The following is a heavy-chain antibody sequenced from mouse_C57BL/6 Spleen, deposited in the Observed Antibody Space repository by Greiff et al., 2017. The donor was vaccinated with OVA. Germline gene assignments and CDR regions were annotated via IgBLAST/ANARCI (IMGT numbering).Heavy chain of an antibody. Sequence: QVQLQQPGAELVKPGASVKLSCKASGYTFTSYWMQWVKQRPGQGLEWIGEIDPSDSYTNYNQKFKGKATLTVDTSSSTAYMQLSSLTSEDSAVYYCARGGPVGPYYFDYWGQGTTLTVSS. CDR3: ARGGPVGPYYFDY. CDR2: IDPSDSYT. D-gene: IGHD4-1*01. V-gene: IGHV1-50*01. J-gene: IGHJ2*01. CDR1: GYTFTSYW.